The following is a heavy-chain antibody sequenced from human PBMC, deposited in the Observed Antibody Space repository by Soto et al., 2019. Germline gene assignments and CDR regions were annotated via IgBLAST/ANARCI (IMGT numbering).Heavy chain of an antibody. CDR2: IIPIFGTA. CDR1: GGTFSSYA. D-gene: IGHD3-16*01. J-gene: IGHJ6*02. Sequence: QVQLVQSGAEVKKPGSSVKVSCKASGGTFSSYALSWVRQAPGQGLEWMGGIIPIFGTANYAETFQGRVTPTADGATRTAYMELSSLRSEDTAVYYCARVYGGGSYYYYGMNVWGQGTTATVTS. CDR3: ARVYGGGSYYYYGMNV. V-gene: IGHV1-69*12.